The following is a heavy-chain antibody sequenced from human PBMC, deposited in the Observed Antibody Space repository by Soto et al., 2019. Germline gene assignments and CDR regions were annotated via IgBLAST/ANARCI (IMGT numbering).Heavy chain of an antibody. D-gene: IGHD3-10*01. CDR2: ISTYNHDT. CDR3: AREPITMVRGEEYFQH. Sequence: VSCKTSGYTYRIYAITWVRQAPGQGLEWMGWISTYNHDTRYAQRFQGRLSMATDTSTSTAYMELRSLTSDDTAVYYCAREPITMVRGEEYFQHWGQGTLVTVSS. J-gene: IGHJ1*01. CDR1: GYTYRIYA. V-gene: IGHV1-18*01.